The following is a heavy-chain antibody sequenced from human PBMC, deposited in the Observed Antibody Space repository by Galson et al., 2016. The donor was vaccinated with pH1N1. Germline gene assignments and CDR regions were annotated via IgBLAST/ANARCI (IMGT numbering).Heavy chain of an antibody. D-gene: IGHD2-2*01. CDR1: GYTFTTYW. V-gene: IGHV5-51*01. Sequence: QSGAEVKKAGESLKISCKGSGYTFTTYWIAWVRQMPGKGLEWMGIAYPPDSDTRYSPSFEGQVPISADNSISTAYLQWGSLKASDTAVYYCARSYCRSTSCYGGSYYYYGMDVWGQGTTVTVSS. J-gene: IGHJ6*02. CDR3: ARSYCRSTSCYGGSYYYYGMDV. CDR2: AYPPDSDT.